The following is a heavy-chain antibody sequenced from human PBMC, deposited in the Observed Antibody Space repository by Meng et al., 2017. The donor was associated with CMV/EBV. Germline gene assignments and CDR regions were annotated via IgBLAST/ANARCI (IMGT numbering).Heavy chain of an antibody. J-gene: IGHJ4*02. CDR3: ARAYYYDSSGYYVFDY. V-gene: IGHV3-21*01. CDR2: ISSSSSYI. D-gene: IGHD3-22*01. Sequence: GFTFSSDSMTWVRQAPGKGLEWVSSISSSSSYIYYADSVKGRFTISRDNAKNSLYLQMNSLRAEDTAVYYCARAYYYDSSGYYVFDYWGQGTLVTVSS. CDR1: GFTFSSDS.